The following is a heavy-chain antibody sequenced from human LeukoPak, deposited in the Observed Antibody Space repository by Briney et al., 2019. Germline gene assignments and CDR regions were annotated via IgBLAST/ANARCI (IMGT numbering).Heavy chain of an antibody. CDR1: GGSINSYL. Sequence: PSETLTLTCSVSGGSINSYLWSWIRQPAGKGLEFIGRIYTTGMTNYNPSLKSRVSMSVDTSKNKFSLELRSVTAADTAVYFCARAGYTISSYRLAYSGQGALVTVSS. V-gene: IGHV4-4*07. J-gene: IGHJ4*02. CDR3: ARAGYTISSYRLAY. CDR2: IYTTGMT. D-gene: IGHD3-16*02.